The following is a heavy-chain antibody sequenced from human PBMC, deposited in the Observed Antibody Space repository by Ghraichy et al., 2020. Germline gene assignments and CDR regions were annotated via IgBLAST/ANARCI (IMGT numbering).Heavy chain of an antibody. CDR3: ARDQLGLGWYFDL. CDR1: GFTLSSYE. D-gene: IGHD3-16*01. J-gene: IGHJ2*01. CDR2: IFSASDTT. V-gene: IGHV3-48*03. Sequence: GGSLRLSCAASGFTLSSYEVNWVRQAPGKGLEWISHIFSASDTTYYADSVRGRFTMSRDSAKNSVYLQMNSLRAEDTAVYYCARDQLGLGWYFDLWGRGTLVGVSS.